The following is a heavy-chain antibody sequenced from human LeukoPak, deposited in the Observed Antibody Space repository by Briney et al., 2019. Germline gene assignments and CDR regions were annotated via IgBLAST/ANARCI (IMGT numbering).Heavy chain of an antibody. CDR1: GFTFSSYS. D-gene: IGHD2-21*02. V-gene: IGHV3-48*01. CDR2: ISSSSSTI. CDR3: ARDPIVVVTAYFDY. Sequence: GGSLRLSCAASGFTFSSYSMNWVRQAPGKGLEWISYISSSSSTIYYADSVKGRFIISRDNAKNSLYLQMNSLRAEDTAVYYCARDPIVVVTAYFDYWGQGTLVTVSS. J-gene: IGHJ4*02.